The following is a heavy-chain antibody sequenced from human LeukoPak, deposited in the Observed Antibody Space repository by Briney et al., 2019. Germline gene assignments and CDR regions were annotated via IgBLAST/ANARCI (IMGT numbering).Heavy chain of an antibody. CDR1: GGSFSGYY. CDR2: INHSGST. V-gene: IGHV4-34*01. J-gene: IGHJ4*02. Sequence: PSETLSLTCAVYGGSFSGYYWSWIRQPPGKGLEWIGEINHSGSTNYNTSLKSRVTISLDTSKNQFSLKLSSVTAADTAVYYCARGRTTLDYWGQGTLVTVSS. CDR3: ARGRTTLDY. D-gene: IGHD1-14*01.